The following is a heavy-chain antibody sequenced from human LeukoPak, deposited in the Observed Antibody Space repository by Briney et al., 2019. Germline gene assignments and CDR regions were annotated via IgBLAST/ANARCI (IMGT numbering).Heavy chain of an antibody. Sequence: GGSLRLSCAASGFTFSTYAMNWVRQAPGKGLEWVSAISGSGAKTYYADFVKGRFTISRDNSKDTLYLQMNSLRAEDTAVYYCAKEYSGSFSPFPSYFDYWGQGTLVTVSS. CDR1: GFTFSTYA. CDR3: AKEYSGSFSPFPSYFDY. V-gene: IGHV3-23*01. J-gene: IGHJ4*02. CDR2: ISGSGAKT. D-gene: IGHD1-26*01.